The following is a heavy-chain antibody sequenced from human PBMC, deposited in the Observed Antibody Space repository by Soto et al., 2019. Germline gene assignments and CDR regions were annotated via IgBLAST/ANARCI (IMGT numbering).Heavy chain of an antibody. CDR2: IWYDGSNK. Sequence: GGSLRLSCAASGFTFSSYGMHWVRQAPGKGLEWVAVIWYDGSNKYYADSVKGRFTISRDNSKNTLYLQMNSLRAEDTAVYYCARGRLNDSSSWYYFDYWGQGTLVTVSS. D-gene: IGHD6-13*01. V-gene: IGHV3-33*01. CDR3: ARGRLNDSSSWYYFDY. CDR1: GFTFSSYG. J-gene: IGHJ4*02.